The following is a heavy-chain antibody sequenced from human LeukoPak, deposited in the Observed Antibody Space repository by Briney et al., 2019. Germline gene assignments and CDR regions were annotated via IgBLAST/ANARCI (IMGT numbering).Heavy chain of an antibody. CDR2: INQDGSDK. CDR1: GLTFSIHW. V-gene: IGHV3-7*01. J-gene: IGHJ4*02. Sequence: GGSLRLSCAASGLTFSIHWMNWVRQAPGKGLECVANINQDGSDKYYVDSVKGRFTISRDNTKNTLYLQMNSLRAEDTAVYYCVGGDYWGQGTLVTVSS. CDR3: VGGDY.